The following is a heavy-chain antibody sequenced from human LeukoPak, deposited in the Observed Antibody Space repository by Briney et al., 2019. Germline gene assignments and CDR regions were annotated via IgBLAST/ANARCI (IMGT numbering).Heavy chain of an antibody. CDR2: IYYTGST. CDR1: GGSVNSNGYY. CDR3: ARDYYGSGYFDY. V-gene: IGHV4-61*08. J-gene: IGHJ4*02. D-gene: IGHD3-10*01. Sequence: SETLSLTCTVSGGSVNSNGYYWSWLRQPPGKGLEWIGNIYYTGSTNYNPSLKSRVTISVDRSKNQFSLKLSSVTAADTAVYYCARDYYGSGYFDYWGQGTLVTVSS.